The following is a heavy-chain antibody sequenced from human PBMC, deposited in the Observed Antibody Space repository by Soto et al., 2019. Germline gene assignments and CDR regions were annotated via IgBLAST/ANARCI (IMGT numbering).Heavy chain of an antibody. D-gene: IGHD5-18*01. CDR1: GGSISSGGYY. V-gene: IGHV4-31*03. J-gene: IGHJ4*02. CDR3: ERDTQRGYSYGSFDY. CDR2: IYYSGST. Sequence: SETLSLTCTVSGGSISSGGYYWSWIRQHPGKGLEWIGYIYYSGSTYYNPSLKSRVTISVDTSKNQFSLKLSSVTAADTAVYYCERDTQRGYSYGSFDYWGQGTLVTVSS.